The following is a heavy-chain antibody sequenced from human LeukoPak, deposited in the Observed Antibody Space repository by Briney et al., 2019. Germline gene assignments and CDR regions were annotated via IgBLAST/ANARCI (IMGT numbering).Heavy chain of an antibody. CDR2: INHSGST. V-gene: IGHV4-34*01. Sequence: NPSETLSLTCAVYGGSFSGYYWSWIRQPPGKGLEWIGEINHSGSTNYNPSLKSRVAISVDTSKNQFSLKLSSVTAADTAVYYCARGRVTIFGVVLINWFDPWGQGTLVTVSS. D-gene: IGHD3-3*01. CDR3: ARGRVTIFGVVLINWFDP. J-gene: IGHJ5*02. CDR1: GGSFSGYY.